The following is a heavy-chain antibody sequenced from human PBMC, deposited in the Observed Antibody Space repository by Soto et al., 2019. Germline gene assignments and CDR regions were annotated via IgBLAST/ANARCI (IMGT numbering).Heavy chain of an antibody. Sequence: QVQLQQWGAGLLKPSETLSLTCAVYGGSFSGYYWSWIRQPPGKGLEWIGEINHSGSTNYNPSLKSRVTISVDTSKNQFPVKLSFGTAADTAVYYWARGIMVRGFIPYYFDYWGQGTLFTVSS. CDR3: ARGIMVRGFIPYYFDY. CDR1: GGSFSGYY. CDR2: INHSGST. J-gene: IGHJ4*02. D-gene: IGHD3-10*01. V-gene: IGHV4-34*01.